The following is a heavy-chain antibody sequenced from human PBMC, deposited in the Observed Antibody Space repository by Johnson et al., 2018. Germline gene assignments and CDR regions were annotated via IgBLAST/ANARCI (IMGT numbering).Heavy chain of an antibody. V-gene: IGHV3-30*03. CDR3: ARSQSAYYGDYVGAEYFQH. D-gene: IGHD4-17*01. CDR1: GFTFSTYG. CDR2: ISYDGSNK. J-gene: IGHJ1*01. Sequence: VQLLESGGGVVQPGRSLRLSCAASGFTFSTYGMHWVRQAPGKGLEWVAVISYDGSNKYYADSVKGRFTISRDNSKNTLYLQMNSLRAEDTAVYYCARSQSAYYGDYVGAEYFQHWGQGTLVTVSS.